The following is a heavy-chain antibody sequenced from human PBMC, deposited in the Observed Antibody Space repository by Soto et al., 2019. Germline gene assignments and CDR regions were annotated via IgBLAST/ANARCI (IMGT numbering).Heavy chain of an antibody. V-gene: IGHV4-31*03. CDR1: GGSISSGGYY. D-gene: IGHD3-10*01. CDR2: IYYSGST. CDR3: ARDSPCCYGSGPTYYYYYMDV. J-gene: IGHJ6*03. Sequence: QVQLQESGPGLVKPSQTLSLTCTVSGGSISSGGYYWSWIRQHPGKGLEWIGYIYYSGSTYYNPSLKSRVTISVDTSKNQFSLKLSSVTAADTAVYYCARDSPCCYGSGPTYYYYYMDVWGKGTTVTVSS.